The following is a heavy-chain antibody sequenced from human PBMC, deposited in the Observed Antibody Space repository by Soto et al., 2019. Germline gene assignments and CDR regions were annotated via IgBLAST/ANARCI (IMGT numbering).Heavy chain of an antibody. J-gene: IGHJ5*02. CDR3: ARYNCSGGSCHNWYDP. V-gene: IGHV4-59*01. CDR1: GGSISSYY. CDR2: IYYSGST. D-gene: IGHD2-15*01. Sequence: SETLSLTCTVSGGSISSYYWSWIRQPPGKGLEWIGYIYYSGSTNYNPSLKSRVTISVDTSKNQFSLKLSSVTAADTAVYYCARYNCSGGSCHNWYDPWGQGTLVTVSS.